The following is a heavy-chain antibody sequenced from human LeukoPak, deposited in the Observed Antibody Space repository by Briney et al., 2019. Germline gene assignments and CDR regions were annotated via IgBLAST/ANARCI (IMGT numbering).Heavy chain of an antibody. J-gene: IGHJ5*02. V-gene: IGHV3-30*18. CDR3: AKAADGVPPGKPLNWFDP. D-gene: IGHD4-23*01. CDR2: ISYDGSNK. CDR1: GFTFSSYG. Sequence: GGSLRLSCAASGFTFSSYGMHWVHQAPGKGLEWVAVISYDGSNKYYADSVKGRFTISRDNSKNTLYLQMNSLRAEDTAVYYCAKAADGVPPGKPLNWFDPRGQGTLVTVSS.